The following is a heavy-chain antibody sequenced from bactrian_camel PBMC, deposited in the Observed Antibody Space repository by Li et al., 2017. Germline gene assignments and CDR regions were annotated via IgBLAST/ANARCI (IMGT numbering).Heavy chain of an antibody. Sequence: HVQLVESGGGSVPAGGFLKLSCAASGHPYYTYCWAWFRQVPGKEREEVASIDSDANIVYADSVKGRFTISKDSAKTTLTLQMNDLKPEDTAMYYCAAANALGGNWYFGVKCDYNYWGQGTQVTVS. V-gene: IGHV3S55*01. J-gene: IGHJ4*01. CDR1: GHPYYTYC. CDR2: IDSDANI. D-gene: IGHD6*01. CDR3: AAANALGGNWYFGVKCDYNY.